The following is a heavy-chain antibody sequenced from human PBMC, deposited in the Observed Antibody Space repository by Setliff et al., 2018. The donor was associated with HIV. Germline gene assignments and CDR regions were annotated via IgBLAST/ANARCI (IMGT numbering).Heavy chain of an antibody. CDR1: GVDFSSYW. CDR2: INQGGREK. Sequence: GGSLRLSCAASGVDFSSYWMAWVRQSQGKGLEWVANINQGGREKDYVDHVKGRFTISRDNAKNSVFLEMKSLRVEDSAVYYCGRGESTAVAPVPHYYYMDFWGEGTTVTVSS. CDR3: GRGESTAVAPVPHYYYMDF. V-gene: IGHV3-7*01. D-gene: IGHD6-19*01. J-gene: IGHJ6*03.